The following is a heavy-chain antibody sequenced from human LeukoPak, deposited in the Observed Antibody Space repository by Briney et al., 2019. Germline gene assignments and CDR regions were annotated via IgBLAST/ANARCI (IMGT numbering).Heavy chain of an antibody. CDR3: GRSTSSGYLGDVDY. D-gene: IGHD3-22*01. V-gene: IGHV6-1*01. CDR1: GDSVSSNSAA. CDR2: TYYRSKWYN. Sequence: SQTLSLTCAISGDSVSSNSAAWNWIRQSSSRGLEWLGRTYYRSKWYNDYAVSVKSRITINPDTSKIQFSLQLNSVTPEDTAVYYCGRSTSSGYLGDVDYWGQGTLVTVSS. J-gene: IGHJ4*02.